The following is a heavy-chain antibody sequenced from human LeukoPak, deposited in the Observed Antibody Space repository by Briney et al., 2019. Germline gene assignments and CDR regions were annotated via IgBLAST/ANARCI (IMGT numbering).Heavy chain of an antibody. CDR1: GLTFTDYA. D-gene: IGHD3-10*01. V-gene: IGHV3-23*01. CDR2: ITTTVGDT. J-gene: IGHJ4*02. Sequence: GVSLRLSCVASGLTFTDYAMTRVRQPPGRRLEWVSTITTTVGDTHYADSVKGRFTVSRDDSKGTLFLQMNSLRAEDTGVYYCAKRPYGSGGGHFDHWGQGTLAIVSS. CDR3: AKRPYGSGGGHFDH.